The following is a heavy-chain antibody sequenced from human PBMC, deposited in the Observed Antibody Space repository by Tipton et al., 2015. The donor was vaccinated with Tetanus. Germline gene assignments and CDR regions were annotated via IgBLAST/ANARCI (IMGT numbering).Heavy chain of an antibody. CDR3: ARGNWYNMDV. J-gene: IGHJ6*02. CDR1: GGSISTYY. CDR2: IYYRGST. D-gene: IGHD1/OR15-1a*01. Sequence: TLSLTCTVSGGSISTYYWSWIRQPPGKGLEWIGYIYYRGSTNYYPSLKSRVTISEDTSKNQFSLKLESVTAADTAVYYCARGNWYNMDVWGQGTTVTVSS. V-gene: IGHV4-59*08.